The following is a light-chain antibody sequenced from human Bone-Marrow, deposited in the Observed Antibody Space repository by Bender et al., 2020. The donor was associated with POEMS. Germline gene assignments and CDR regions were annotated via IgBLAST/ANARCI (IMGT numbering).Light chain of an antibody. J-gene: IGLJ3*02. CDR2: RNN. CDR1: TSNIGAGYA. Sequence: QSVLTQSPSVSEAPGQRVTISCTGSTSNIGAGYAVHWYQQLPGTAPKLLIYRNNNRPSGVPDRFSGSKSGTSASLAITGLQAEDEANYYCQSYDSNLSGWVFGGGTKLTVL. CDR3: QSYDSNLSGWV. V-gene: IGLV1-40*01.